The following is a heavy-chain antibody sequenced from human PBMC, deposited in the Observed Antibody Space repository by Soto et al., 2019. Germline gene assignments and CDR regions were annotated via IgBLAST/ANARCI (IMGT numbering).Heavy chain of an antibody. V-gene: IGHV3-11*01. J-gene: IGHJ4*02. D-gene: IGHD2-8*01. CDR1: GFTFSDYY. CDR3: ASRTNGAFFVY. CDR2: ISSRSSTI. Sequence: GGSLRLSCAASGFTFSDYYMSWIRQAPGKGLEWVSYISSRSSTIFYADSVKGRFTISRDNVKNSLYLQMNSLRAEDTAVYYCASRTNGAFFVYWGQGILVTVSS.